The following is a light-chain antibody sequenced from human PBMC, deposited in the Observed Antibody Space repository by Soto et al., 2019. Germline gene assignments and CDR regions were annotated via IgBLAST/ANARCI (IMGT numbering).Light chain of an antibody. V-gene: IGKV3-11*01. CDR2: DAS. Sequence: EIVLTQSPATLSLSPGERATLSCRASQSVNTYLAWYQQKPGQAPRLLIYDASKRATGIPARFSGSGSGTDFTLTITSLEPEDVGVYYCQQRSNWPPTWTFGQGTKGDIK. CDR1: QSVNTY. CDR3: QQRSNWPPTWT. J-gene: IGKJ1*01.